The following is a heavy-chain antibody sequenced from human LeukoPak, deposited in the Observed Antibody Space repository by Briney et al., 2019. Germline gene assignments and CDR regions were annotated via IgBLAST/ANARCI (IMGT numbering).Heavy chain of an antibody. CDR3: ARSAYNYGYVYFDH. Sequence: ASVKVSCKASGYTFTGCFIHYVRQAPGQGLEWMGWIDPNSDNIRYSETFKDRVTMTRDTSTNTPYMALSWLRSDDTAVDYCARSAYNYGYVYFDHWGQGTLVIVSS. CDR2: IDPNSDNI. J-gene: IGHJ4*02. CDR1: GYTFTGCF. V-gene: IGHV1-2*02. D-gene: IGHD5-18*01.